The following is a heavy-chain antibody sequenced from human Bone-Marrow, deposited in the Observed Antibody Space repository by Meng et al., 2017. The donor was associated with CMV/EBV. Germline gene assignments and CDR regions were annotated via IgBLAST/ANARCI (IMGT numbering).Heavy chain of an antibody. D-gene: IGHD6-13*01. Sequence: SETLSLTCTVPGGSISSYYWSWIRQPPGKGLEWIGYIYYSGSTNYNPSLKSRVTISVDTSKNQFSLKLSSVTAADTAVYYCARDNSSSWSRRGYYFDYWGQGTLATVSS. CDR2: IYYSGST. CDR1: GGSISSYY. V-gene: IGHV4-59*01. CDR3: ARDNSSSWSRRGYYFDY. J-gene: IGHJ4*02.